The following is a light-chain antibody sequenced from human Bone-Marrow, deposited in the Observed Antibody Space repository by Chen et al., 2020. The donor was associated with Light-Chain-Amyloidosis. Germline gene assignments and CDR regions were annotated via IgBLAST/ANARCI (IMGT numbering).Light chain of an antibody. Sequence: QSALTQPAPVSGSPGQSLPIPCPGTSSDVGGANHVSWYQPPPDKAPKLMIYVVTNRPSWVTDRFSGSKSDNTASLTISGLQTEDEADYFCSSYTITNTLVFGSGTRVTVL. CDR2: VVT. CDR3: SSYTITNTLV. J-gene: IGLJ1*01. V-gene: IGLV2-14*01. CDR1: SSDVGGANH.